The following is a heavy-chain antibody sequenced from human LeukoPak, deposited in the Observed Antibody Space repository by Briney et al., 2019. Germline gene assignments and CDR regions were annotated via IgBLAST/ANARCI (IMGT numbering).Heavy chain of an antibody. J-gene: IGHJ4*02. CDR3: ATSRKILLWFGELSPFDY. CDR1: GDSISSSSYY. Sequence: SETLSLTCTVSGDSISSSSYYWGWIRQPPGKGLEWIGSIYYSGSSYYNPSLESRITISVDTSKNQFSLKLSSVTAADTAVYYCATSRKILLWFGELSPFDYWGQGTLVTVSS. CDR2: IYYSGSS. V-gene: IGHV4-39*01. D-gene: IGHD3-10*01.